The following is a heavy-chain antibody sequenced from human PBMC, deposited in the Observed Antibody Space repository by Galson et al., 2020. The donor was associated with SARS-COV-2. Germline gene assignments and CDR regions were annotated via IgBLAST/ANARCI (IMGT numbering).Heavy chain of an antibody. J-gene: IGHJ6*03. Sequence: ALHGESLKISCAASGFTFNRDWMHWVRQAPGKGLVWVSRISGDGRSTTYADSVKGRFTVSRDNAKNTLYLQMNSLGDDDTAVYYCARDQGTTRPPYYYYMGVWGKGTTVTVSS. CDR1: GFTFNRDW. V-gene: IGHV3-74*01. CDR3: ARDQGTTRPPYYYYMGV. CDR2: ISGDGRST. D-gene: IGHD1-7*01.